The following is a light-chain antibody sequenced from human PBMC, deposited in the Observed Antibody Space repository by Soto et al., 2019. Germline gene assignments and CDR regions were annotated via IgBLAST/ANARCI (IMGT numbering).Light chain of an antibody. Sequence: DIQMTQSPSSLSSSVGHRVTITCRASQSISSYLNWYQQKPGKAPKLLIYAAYSLQSGVTSRFSDSGSGTDFTLTISSLQPEDFATYYCQPSYSTPHTVGQATRLEIK. J-gene: IGKJ5*01. CDR2: AAY. CDR3: QPSYSTPHT. V-gene: IGKV1-39*01. CDR1: QSISSY.